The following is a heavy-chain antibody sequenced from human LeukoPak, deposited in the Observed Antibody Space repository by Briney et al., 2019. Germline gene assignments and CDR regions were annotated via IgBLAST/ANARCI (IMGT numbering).Heavy chain of an antibody. D-gene: IGHD4-17*01. J-gene: IGHJ5*02. Sequence: GESLKISRKGSGYSFTSYWIGWVRQMPGKGLEWMGIIYPGDSDTRYSPSFQGQVTISADKSISTAYLQWGSLKASDTAMYYCARLPDYGDYGFWFDPWGQGTLVTVSS. CDR1: GYSFTSYW. CDR3: ARLPDYGDYGFWFDP. CDR2: IYPGDSDT. V-gene: IGHV5-51*01.